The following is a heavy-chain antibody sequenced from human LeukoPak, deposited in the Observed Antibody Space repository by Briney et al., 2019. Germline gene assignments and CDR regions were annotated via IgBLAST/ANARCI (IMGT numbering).Heavy chain of an antibody. Sequence: SETLSLTCTVSGGSISSYYWSWIRQPPGKGLEWIGYIYYSGSTNYNPSLKSRVTISVDTSKNQFSLKLSSVTAADTAVYYCARDMGYYDSSGYDYWGQGTLVTVSS. J-gene: IGHJ4*02. V-gene: IGHV4-59*01. CDR3: ARDMGYYDSSGYDY. D-gene: IGHD3-22*01. CDR2: IYYSGST. CDR1: GGSISSYY.